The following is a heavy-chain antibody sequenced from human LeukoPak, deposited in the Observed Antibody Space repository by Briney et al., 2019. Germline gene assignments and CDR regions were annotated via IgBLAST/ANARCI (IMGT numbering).Heavy chain of an antibody. D-gene: IGHD2-2*02. Sequence: GGSLRLSCAASGFTFSDYYMSWVRQAPGKGLEWVSYISSSGSTIYYADSVKGRCTISRDNAKDSLYLQMNSLRAEDTAVYYCATVPAAINYYYYYMDVWGKGTTVTVSS. CDR3: ATVPAAINYYYYYMDV. V-gene: IGHV3-11*04. J-gene: IGHJ6*03. CDR2: ISSSGSTI. CDR1: GFTFSDYY.